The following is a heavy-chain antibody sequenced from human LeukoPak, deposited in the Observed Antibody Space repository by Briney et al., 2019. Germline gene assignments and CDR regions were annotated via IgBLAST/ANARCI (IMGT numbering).Heavy chain of an antibody. CDR2: INAGNGNT. CDR1: GYTFTSHA. Sequence: ASVKVSCKASGYTFTSHAMNWVRQAPGQRLEWMGWINAGNGNTKYSQKFQGRVTITRDTSASTAYMELSSLRSEDTAVYYCARWGPGGQRGSFDIWGQGTMVTVSS. D-gene: IGHD7-27*01. J-gene: IGHJ3*02. CDR3: ARWGPGGQRGSFDI. V-gene: IGHV1-3*01.